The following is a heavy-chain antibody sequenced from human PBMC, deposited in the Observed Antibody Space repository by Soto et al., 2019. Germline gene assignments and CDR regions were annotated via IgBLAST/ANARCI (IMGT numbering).Heavy chain of an antibody. J-gene: IGHJ5*02. Sequence: PGGSLRLSSVASGFGFHTSWMHWVRQVPGRGLVWVARINSDGDTSTYAASGKGRFSISRDNTKNTLFLQMNGLRDDDTAVYYCTRGWVDYYGSGNYYPRFDPWGQGALVTVSS. CDR2: INSDGDTS. V-gene: IGHV3-74*01. CDR1: GFGFHTSW. D-gene: IGHD3-10*01. CDR3: TRGWVDYYGSGNYYPRFDP.